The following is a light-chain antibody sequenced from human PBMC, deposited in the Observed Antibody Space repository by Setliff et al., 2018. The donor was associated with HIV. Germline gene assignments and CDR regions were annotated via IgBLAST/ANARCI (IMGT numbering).Light chain of an antibody. J-gene: IGLJ1*01. CDR1: SSDVGENNY. CDR3: CSFAGIYV. Sequence: QSVLVQPPSVSGSPGQSVTISCTGTSSDVGENNYVSWYQDHPGKAPKLMIYDVNKRPSGVPDRFSGSKSGNTASLTISGLQADDEADYYCCSFAGIYVFGTGTKVTVL. CDR2: DVN. V-gene: IGLV2-11*01.